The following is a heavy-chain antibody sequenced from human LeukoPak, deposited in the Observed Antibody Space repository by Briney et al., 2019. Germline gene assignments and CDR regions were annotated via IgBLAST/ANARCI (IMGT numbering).Heavy chain of an antibody. V-gene: IGHV1-2*02. J-gene: IGHJ4*02. D-gene: IGHD1-26*01. Sequence: GASVKVSCKASGYTFTGQYMHWVRQAPGQGLEWMGWINPNSGGTNYAQKFQGRVTMTRDTSINTAYMELSRLRSDDTAVYYCARERGSYSPVDYWGQGTLVTVSS. CDR2: INPNSGGT. CDR3: ARERGSYSPVDY. CDR1: GYTFTGQY.